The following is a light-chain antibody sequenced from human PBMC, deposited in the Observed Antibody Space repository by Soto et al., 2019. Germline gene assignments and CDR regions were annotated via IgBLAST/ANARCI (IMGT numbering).Light chain of an antibody. Sequence: EVVLTRSPVTLSLSPGKRATXSCRASQSVSSYLAWYQQKPGQAPRLLIYDASNRATGIPARFSGSRSGTYFTLTISSLEPEDFAVYYCQQRSNLITFGQGTRLEIK. CDR1: QSVSSY. V-gene: IGKV3-11*01. CDR2: DAS. CDR3: QQRSNLIT. J-gene: IGKJ5*01.